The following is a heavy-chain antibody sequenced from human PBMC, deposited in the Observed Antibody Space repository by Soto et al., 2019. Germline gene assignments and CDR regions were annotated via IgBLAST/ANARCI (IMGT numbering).Heavy chain of an antibody. CDR3: ARDHRHIVVVTVRRGAFDV. V-gene: IGHV1-8*01. Sequence: ASVKVSCKASGYTFTSHDINWVRQATGQGLEWMGWMNPNSVNTGYAQKFQGRVTMTRNTSISTASMELSSLRSDDTAVSYCARDHRHIVVVTVRRGAFDVWGQVTLVTVSS. J-gene: IGHJ3*01. CDR2: MNPNSVNT. CDR1: GYTFTSHD. D-gene: IGHD2-21*02.